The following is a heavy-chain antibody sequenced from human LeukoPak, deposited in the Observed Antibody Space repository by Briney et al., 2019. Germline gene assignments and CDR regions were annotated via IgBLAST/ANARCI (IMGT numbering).Heavy chain of an antibody. J-gene: IGHJ4*02. V-gene: IGHV1-69*13. CDR3: ARGYCSGGSCHLFDY. Sequence: EASLKVSCKASGGTFSSYAISWVRQAPGQGLEWMGEIIPIFGTANYAQKFQGRVTITADESTSTAYMELSSLRSEDTAVYYCARGYCSGGSCHLFDYWGQGTLVTVSS. D-gene: IGHD2-15*01. CDR2: IIPIFGTA. CDR1: GGTFSSYA.